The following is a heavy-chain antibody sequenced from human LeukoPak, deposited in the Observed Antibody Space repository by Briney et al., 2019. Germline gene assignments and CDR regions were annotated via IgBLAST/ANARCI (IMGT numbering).Heavy chain of an antibody. CDR3: TKAAAGSGDYGMDV. CDR1: GFSFINYG. Sequence: GGSLRLSCAASGFSFINYGMHWVRQAPGKGLEWVASISHDGSNYYYADSVKGRFTISRDNSRNTLYLQMNSLKVEDTAVFYCTKAAAGSGDYGMDVWGQGTTVTV. J-gene: IGHJ6*02. D-gene: IGHD3-10*01. CDR2: ISHDGSNY. V-gene: IGHV3-30*18.